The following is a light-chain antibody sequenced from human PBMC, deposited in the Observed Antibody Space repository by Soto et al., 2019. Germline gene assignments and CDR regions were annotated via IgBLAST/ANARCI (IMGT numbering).Light chain of an antibody. CDR2: KDS. CDR3: QSEDSSAHVV. Sequence: YELTQPPSVSVSPGQTARITCSGDALTKQYAYWYQQKPGQAPVLVIYKDSERPSGIPERFSGSSSGTTVTLTISGVQAEDEADYYCQSEDSSAHVVFGGGTKLTVL. J-gene: IGLJ2*01. CDR1: ALTKQY. V-gene: IGLV3-25*03.